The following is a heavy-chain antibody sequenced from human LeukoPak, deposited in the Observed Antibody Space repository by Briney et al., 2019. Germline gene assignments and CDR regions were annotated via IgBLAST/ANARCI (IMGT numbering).Heavy chain of an antibody. Sequence: GGSLRLSCVASGFTFSSYWMSWVRQAPGKGLEWVAHTNNDGGAKFFVDSLKGRFTISRDNAKNSLYLQMSSLRVEDTALYYCARLITSEAGRGMDVWGPGTTVTVSS. J-gene: IGHJ6*02. CDR1: GFTFSSYW. D-gene: IGHD1-14*01. V-gene: IGHV3-7*01. CDR2: TNNDGGAK. CDR3: ARLITSEAGRGMDV.